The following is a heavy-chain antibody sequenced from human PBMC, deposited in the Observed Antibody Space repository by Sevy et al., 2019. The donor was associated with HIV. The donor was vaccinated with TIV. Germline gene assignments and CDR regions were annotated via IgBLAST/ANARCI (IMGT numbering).Heavy chain of an antibody. Sequence: GGSLRLSCAVSGFTFENYGMSWVRQAPGKGLEWVTVINWNGGTKNYVDSVKGRFTISRDNAKNSLNLQMDSLRVEDTAVYYCARNTGFAYGDNWFDPWGQGTLVTVSS. V-gene: IGHV3-20*04. CDR1: GFTFENYG. CDR2: INWNGGTK. D-gene: IGHD5-12*01. CDR3: ARNTGFAYGDNWFDP. J-gene: IGHJ5*02.